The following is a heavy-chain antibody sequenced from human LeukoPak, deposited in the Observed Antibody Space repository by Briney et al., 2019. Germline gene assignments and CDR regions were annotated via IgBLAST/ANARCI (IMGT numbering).Heavy chain of an antibody. CDR1: GFAFSNYG. V-gene: IGHV3-33*01. J-gene: IGHJ5*02. Sequence: GGSLRLSCAASGFAFSNYGMHWVRQAPGKGLEWVAVIWYDGSNKYYADSVKGRFTISRDNSKNTLYLQMNSLRAEDTAVYYCARGVIVSDNWFDPWGQGTLVTVSS. CDR2: IWYDGSNK. D-gene: IGHD5/OR15-5a*01. CDR3: ARGVIVSDNWFDP.